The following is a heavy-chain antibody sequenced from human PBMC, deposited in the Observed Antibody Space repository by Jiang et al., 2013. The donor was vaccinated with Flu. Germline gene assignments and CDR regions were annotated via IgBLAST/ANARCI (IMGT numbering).Heavy chain of an antibody. V-gene: IGHV5-51*01. CDR2: IYPGDSDT. D-gene: IGHD6-13*01. CDR1: GYGFTSYW. J-gene: IGHJ4*02. Sequence: GAEVKKPGESLKISCKDSGYGFTSYWIGWVRQMPGKGLEWMGIIYPGDSDTRYSPSFQGQVTISADKSISTAYLQWSSLKASDTAMYYCARSPPCWANETDSSCRYYWGQGTLVTVSS. CDR3: ARSPPCWANETDSSCRYY.